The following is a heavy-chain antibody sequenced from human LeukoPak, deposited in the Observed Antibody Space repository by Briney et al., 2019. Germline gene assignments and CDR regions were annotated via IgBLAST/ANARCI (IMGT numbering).Heavy chain of an antibody. CDR1: GGSISGNY. Sequence: SETLSLTCTVSGGSISGNYWSWIRQSVGKGLEWIGRIYTSESTNYNPSLKSRVTMSVDTSKNQFSLKLSSVTAADTAFYYCARGPSASNPFDYWGQGTLVTVSS. D-gene: IGHD2-15*01. V-gene: IGHV4-4*07. CDR2: IYTSEST. CDR3: ARGPSASNPFDY. J-gene: IGHJ4*02.